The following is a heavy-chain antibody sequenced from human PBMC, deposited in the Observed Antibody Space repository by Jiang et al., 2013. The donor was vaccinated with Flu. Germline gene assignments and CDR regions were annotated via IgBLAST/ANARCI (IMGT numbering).Heavy chain of an antibody. J-gene: IGHJ4*02. CDR2: ISSSGSYI. D-gene: IGHD6-13*01. Sequence: VQLVESGGGLVKPGGSLRLSCAVSGFTFSYYSINWVRQAPGKGLEWVSSISSSGSYIYYADSVKGRFTISRNNAKNSLYLQMNSLRGEDTAVYYCARGVAGQGFIDYWGQGALVTVSS. CDR1: GFTFSYYS. CDR3: ARGVAGQGFIDY. V-gene: IGHV3-21*06.